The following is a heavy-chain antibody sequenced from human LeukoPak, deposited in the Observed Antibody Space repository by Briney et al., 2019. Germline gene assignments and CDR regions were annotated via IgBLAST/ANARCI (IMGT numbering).Heavy chain of an antibody. Sequence: PGGSLRLSCAASGFTFNTYSMNWARQAPGKGLEWVSTISDSGGGTYYADSVKGRFTISRDNSKNTLYLQMNSLRADDTAVYYCDGAGFWGQGTLVTVSS. D-gene: IGHD5-12*01. V-gene: IGHV3-23*01. CDR3: DGAGF. CDR1: GFTFNTYS. J-gene: IGHJ4*02. CDR2: ISDSGGGT.